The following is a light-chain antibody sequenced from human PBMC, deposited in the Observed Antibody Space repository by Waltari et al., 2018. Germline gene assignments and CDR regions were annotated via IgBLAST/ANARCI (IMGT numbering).Light chain of an antibody. Sequence: QSALTQPASVSGSPGPSITIPCTGTSSDVGGYNLVPWFQHHPGQAPRLLIYAVNERPSGIPSRFSGSKSGNTASLTISGLQIEDEADYYCCSYGGVNTLGVLFGGGSKLTV. CDR1: SSDVGGYNL. CDR3: CSYGGVNTLGVL. CDR2: AVN. V-gene: IGLV2-23*02. J-gene: IGLJ2*01.